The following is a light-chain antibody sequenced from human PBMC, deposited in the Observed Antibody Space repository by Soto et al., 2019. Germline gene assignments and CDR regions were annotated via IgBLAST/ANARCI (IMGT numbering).Light chain of an antibody. CDR1: QNVNSNY. CDR3: QQRSNWPGMA. V-gene: IGKV3D-20*02. Sequence: EIVLTQSPGTVSLYPGERASLSCRASQNVNSNYLAWYQQKPGQAPRLLIYDASSRATGIPDRFSGSGSGTDFTLTISRLEPEDFAVYYCQQRSNWPGMAFGQGRLLEIK. CDR2: DAS. J-gene: IGKJ5*01.